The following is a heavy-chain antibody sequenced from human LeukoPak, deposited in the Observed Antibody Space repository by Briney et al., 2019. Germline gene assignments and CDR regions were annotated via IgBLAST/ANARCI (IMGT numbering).Heavy chain of an antibody. CDR3: ARDLVTVTKGFDI. J-gene: IGHJ3*02. CDR1: DDSFSSHY. CDR2: ISYIGTT. V-gene: IGHV4-59*11. Sequence: SETLSLTCAVSDDSFSSHYWTWIRQPPGKGLEWIGYISYIGTTNYNPSLKSRVTISLDTSKNQFSLKLSSVTAADTAVYYCARDLVTVTKGFDIWGQGKMVSVSS. D-gene: IGHD4-17*01.